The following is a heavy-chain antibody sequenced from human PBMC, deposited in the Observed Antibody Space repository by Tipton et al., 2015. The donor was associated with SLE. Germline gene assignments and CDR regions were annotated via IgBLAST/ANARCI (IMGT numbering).Heavy chain of an antibody. J-gene: IGHJ3*02. D-gene: IGHD1-26*01. Sequence: TLSLTCAVYGGSFSGYYWSWIRQPPGKGLEWIGEINHSGSTNYNPSLKSRVTVAVDTSKNQFSRRLSSVTAADTAVYYCARSWCGEVGAYAFDIWGQGTMVTVSS. V-gene: IGHV4-34*01. CDR1: GGSFSGYY. CDR2: INHSGST. CDR3: ARSWCGEVGAYAFDI.